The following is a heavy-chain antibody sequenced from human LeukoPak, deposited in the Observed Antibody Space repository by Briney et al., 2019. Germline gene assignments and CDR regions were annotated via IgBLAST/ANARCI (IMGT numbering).Heavy chain of an antibody. CDR1: GFTFSSYS. V-gene: IGHV3-21*04. CDR2: ISSSSSYI. Sequence: KPGGSLRLSCAASGFTFSSYSMNWVRQAPGKGLEWVSSISSSSSYIYYADSVKGRFTISRDNSKNTLYLQMNSLRAEDTAVYYCAKGRYGSSSCMDVWGQGTTVTVSS. CDR3: AKGRYGSSSCMDV. J-gene: IGHJ6*02. D-gene: IGHD6-6*01.